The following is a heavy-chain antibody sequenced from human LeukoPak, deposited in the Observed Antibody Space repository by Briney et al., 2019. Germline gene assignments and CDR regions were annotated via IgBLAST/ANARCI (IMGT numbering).Heavy chain of an antibody. CDR1: GGSISNYY. CDR3: ASGIVESTPHY. V-gene: IGHV4-59*01. CDR2: FHYSGTT. D-gene: IGHD1-26*01. J-gene: IGHJ4*02. Sequence: SETLSLTCTVSGGSISNYYYSWIRQPPGKGLEWIGCFHYSGTTNYNPSLKSRSTISVDTSKNQFSLKLSSVTAADTAVYYCASGIVESTPHYWGQGTLVTVSP.